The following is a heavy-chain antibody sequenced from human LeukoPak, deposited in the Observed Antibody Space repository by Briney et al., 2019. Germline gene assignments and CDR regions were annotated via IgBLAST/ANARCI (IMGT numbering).Heavy chain of an antibody. CDR2: IYYSGNT. J-gene: IGHJ4*02. Sequence: SQTLSLTCTVSGGSISSGGYYWSWIRQHPGKGLEWIGYIYYSGNTFYNPSLKSRVTLSVDTSKNQFSLNLSSVTAADTAVYFCARDNMRSYLDYWGREPWSPSPQ. CDR3: ARDNMRSYLDY. V-gene: IGHV4-31*03. CDR1: GGSISSGGYY. D-gene: IGHD3-16*02.